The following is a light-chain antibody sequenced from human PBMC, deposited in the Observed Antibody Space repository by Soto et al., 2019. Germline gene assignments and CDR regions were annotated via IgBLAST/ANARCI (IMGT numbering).Light chain of an antibody. Sequence: DIQMTQSPSSLSASVGDRVTITCRASQSISSYLNWYQQIPGKAPKLLIYAASSLQSGVPSRFSGGGSGTEFTLTICSLQPEDFATYYCQQSYTTPRWTFGQGTKVDIK. V-gene: IGKV1-39*01. CDR2: AAS. CDR3: QQSYTTPRWT. J-gene: IGKJ1*01. CDR1: QSISSY.